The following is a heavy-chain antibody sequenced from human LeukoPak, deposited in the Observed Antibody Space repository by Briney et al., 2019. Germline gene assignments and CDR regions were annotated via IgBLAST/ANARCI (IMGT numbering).Heavy chain of an antibody. CDR1: GYTFTSYS. D-gene: IGHD6-13*01. Sequence: ASVKVSCKASGYTFTSYSMYWVRQAPGQGLEWMGVINPSGGSTTYAQKFQGRVTMTRDTSISTAYMELSRLRSDDTAVYYCARAHIAAAGTMFDYWGQGTLVTVSS. J-gene: IGHJ4*02. CDR2: INPSGGST. CDR3: ARAHIAAAGTMFDY. V-gene: IGHV1-46*01.